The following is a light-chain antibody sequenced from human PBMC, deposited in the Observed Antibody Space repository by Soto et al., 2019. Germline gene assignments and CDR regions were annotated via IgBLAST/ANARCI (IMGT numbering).Light chain of an antibody. J-gene: IGLJ2*01. Sequence: QSALTQPASVSGSPGQSITISCTGTSSDVGGYNYVSWYQQHPGKAPKLMIYDVSNRPSGVFNRFSGSKSGNTASLTLSGLQAEDAPDYYSSSYTGSRTYVVFGGGTKLTVL. CDR1: SSDVGGYNY. CDR2: DVS. V-gene: IGLV2-14*01. CDR3: SSYTGSRTYVV.